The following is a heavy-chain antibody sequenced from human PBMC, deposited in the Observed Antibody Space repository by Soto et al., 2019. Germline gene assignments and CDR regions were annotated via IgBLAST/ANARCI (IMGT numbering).Heavy chain of an antibody. Sequence: QVQLVQSGAEVKKPGASVKVSCKASGYTFTSYYMHWVRQAPGQGLDWMGIINPSGGSTSYAQKFKGRVTMTRDTSTSTVYMELSSLRSEDTAVYYCAREYDSSGYYYYFDYWGQGTLVTVSS. CDR2: INPSGGST. CDR1: GYTFTSYY. J-gene: IGHJ4*02. V-gene: IGHV1-46*01. D-gene: IGHD3-22*01. CDR3: AREYDSSGYYYYFDY.